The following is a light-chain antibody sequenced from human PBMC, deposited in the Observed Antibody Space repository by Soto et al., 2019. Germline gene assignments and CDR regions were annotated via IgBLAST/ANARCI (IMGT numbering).Light chain of an antibody. CDR3: QQYGSSPFT. CDR2: GAS. J-gene: IGKJ3*01. CDR1: QSVSSSY. V-gene: IGKV3-20*01. Sequence: ESVLTQSPGTLSMSPGERATLSCRASQSVSSSYSAWYQQKPGQAPRLLIYGASRRATGIPDRFSGSGSGTAFTLTISRLEPEDFAVYYCQQYGSSPFTFGPGTKVDIK.